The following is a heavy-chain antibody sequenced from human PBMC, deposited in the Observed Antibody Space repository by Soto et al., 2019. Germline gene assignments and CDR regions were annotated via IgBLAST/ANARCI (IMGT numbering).Heavy chain of an antibody. CDR2: IYYRGTT. Sequence: QVQLQESGPGLVKPSETLSLTCSVSGVSTSNHYWTWIRKPPGQGREWIGCIYYRGTTNYNASFNSRVTISVDTSKNQFSLKLTSVTTADTAVYYCARGGGSPYHDHEFDYWGQGILVTVSS. V-gene: IGHV4-59*11. J-gene: IGHJ4*02. D-gene: IGHD2-2*01. CDR1: GVSTSNHY. CDR3: ARGGGSPYHDHEFDY.